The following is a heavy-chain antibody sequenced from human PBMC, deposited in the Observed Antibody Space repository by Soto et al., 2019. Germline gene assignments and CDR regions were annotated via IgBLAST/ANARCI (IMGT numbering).Heavy chain of an antibody. V-gene: IGHV4-61*01. CDR2: IYYSGST. CDR3: ARDGAEWFGARGLDP. D-gene: IGHD3-10*01. CDR1: GGSVSSGSYY. J-gene: IGHJ5*02. Sequence: SETLSLTCSVSGGSVSSGSYYWSWLRQPPGKGLEWIGYIYYSGSTNYNPSLKSRVTISVDTSKNQFSLKLSSVTAADTAVYYCARDGAEWFGARGLDPWGKGTPVTVSS.